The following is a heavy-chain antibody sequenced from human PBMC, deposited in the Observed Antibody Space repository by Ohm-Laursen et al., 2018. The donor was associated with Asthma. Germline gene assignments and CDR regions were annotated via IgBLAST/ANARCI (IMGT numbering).Heavy chain of an antibody. V-gene: IGHV3-33*06. J-gene: IGHJ4*02. CDR3: AKDLARDGDYFDY. CDR2: IWYDGSNK. D-gene: IGHD4-17*01. CDR1: GFTFGSFG. Sequence: SLRLSCTASGFTFGSFGMHWVRQAPGKGLECVAAIWYDGSNKYYADSVKGRFTISRDNSKNTLYLQMNSLRAEDTAVYYCAKDLARDGDYFDYWGQGTLVTVSS.